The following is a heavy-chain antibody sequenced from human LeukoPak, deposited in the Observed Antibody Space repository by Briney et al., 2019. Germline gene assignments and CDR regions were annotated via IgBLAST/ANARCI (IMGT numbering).Heavy chain of an antibody. CDR3: ARVPSKRIMVRYRGGMDV. CDR1: GYTFTSCD. J-gene: IGHJ6*02. D-gene: IGHD3-10*01. Sequence: GASVKVSCKASGYTFTSCDINWVRQATGQGLEWMGWMNPNSGNTGYAQKFQGRVTMTRNTSISTAYLELSSLRSEDTAVYYCARVPSKRIMVRYRGGMDVWGQGTTVTVSS. V-gene: IGHV1-8*01. CDR2: MNPNSGNT.